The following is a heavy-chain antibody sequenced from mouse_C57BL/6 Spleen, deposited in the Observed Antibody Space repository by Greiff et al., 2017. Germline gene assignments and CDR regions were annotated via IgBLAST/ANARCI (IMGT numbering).Heavy chain of an antibody. CDR2: ISDGGSYT. CDR1: GFTFSSYA. J-gene: IGHJ4*01. V-gene: IGHV5-4*03. D-gene: IGHD1-1*01. Sequence: EVMLVESGGGLVKPGGSLKLSCAASGFTFSSYAMSWVRQTPEKRLEWVATISDGGSYTYYPDNVKGRFTISRDNAKNNLYLQMSHLKSEDTAMYYCGRGGYGSSSYYAMDDWGQGTSVTVSS. CDR3: GRGGYGSSSYYAMDD.